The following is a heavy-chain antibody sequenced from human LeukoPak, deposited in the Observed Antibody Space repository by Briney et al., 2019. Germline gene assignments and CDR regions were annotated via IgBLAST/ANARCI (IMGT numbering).Heavy chain of an antibody. Sequence: PSETLSLTCAVYGGSFSGYYWSWIRQPPGKGLEWIGEINHSGSTNYNPSLKSRVTISVDTSKNQFSLKLSSVTAADTAVYYCAGRGRAVADYWGQGTLVTVSS. CDR1: GGSFSGYY. D-gene: IGHD6-19*01. CDR2: INHSGST. CDR3: AGRGRAVADY. V-gene: IGHV4-34*01. J-gene: IGHJ4*02.